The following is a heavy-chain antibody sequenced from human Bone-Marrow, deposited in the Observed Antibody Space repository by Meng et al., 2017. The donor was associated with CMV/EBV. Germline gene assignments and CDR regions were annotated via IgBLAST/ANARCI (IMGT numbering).Heavy chain of an antibody. V-gene: IGHV4-61*01. J-gene: IGHJ4*02. CDR1: GGSVSSGSYY. D-gene: IGHD3-10*01. CDR3: ARETGIFGWTRPERGIDY. Sequence: SETLSLTCTVSGGSVSSGSYYWSWIRQPPGKGLEWIGYIYYSGSTNYNPSLKSRVTISVDTSKNQFSLKLSSVTAADTAVYYCARETGIFGWTRPERGIDYGGQGTLVTVSS. CDR2: IYYSGST.